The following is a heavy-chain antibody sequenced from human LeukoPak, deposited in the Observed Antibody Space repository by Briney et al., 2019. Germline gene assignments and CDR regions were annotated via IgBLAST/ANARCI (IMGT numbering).Heavy chain of an antibody. J-gene: IGHJ4*02. CDR2: IYYSGST. Sequence: SETLSLTCTVSGGSLSSYYWSWIRQPPGKGLEWIGYIYYSGSTNYNPSLKSRVTISVDTSKNQFSLKLSSVTAAVTAVYYCARVGYVWGSYRYMAFDYWGQGTLVTVSS. V-gene: IGHV4-59*01. CDR3: ARVGYVWGSYRYMAFDY. CDR1: GGSLSSYY. D-gene: IGHD3-16*02.